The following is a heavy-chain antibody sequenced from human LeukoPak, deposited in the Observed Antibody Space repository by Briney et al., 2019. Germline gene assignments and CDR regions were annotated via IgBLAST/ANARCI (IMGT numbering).Heavy chain of an antibody. J-gene: IGHJ4*02. Sequence: GGSLRLSCAASGFTFSNAWMTWVRQAPGKGLEWVGRILRKTDGGTTDYAAPVEGRFSISRDDSKTTLYLQMNSLKTEDTAVYYCSTYSYDLWGQGTLVLVSS. CDR1: GFTFSNAW. V-gene: IGHV3-15*01. CDR3: STYSYDL. D-gene: IGHD3/OR15-3a*01. CDR2: ILRKTDGGTT.